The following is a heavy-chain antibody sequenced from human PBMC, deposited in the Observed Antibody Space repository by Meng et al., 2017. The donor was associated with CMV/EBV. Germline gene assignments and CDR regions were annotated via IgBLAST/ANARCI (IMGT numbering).Heavy chain of an antibody. D-gene: IGHD3-22*01. CDR1: GGSFSCDA. CDR3: ARGYYDSSGYNFDL. Sequence: VVAGGKVKKLGSSWKGSCMASGGSFSCDAISWVRQTHGQGLEWMGGIIPIFGTANYAQKFQGRVTITAEESTSTAYMELSSLRSEDTAVYYCARGYYDSSGYNFDLWGRGTLVTVSS. CDR2: IIPIFGTA. V-gene: IGHV1-69*01. J-gene: IGHJ2*01.